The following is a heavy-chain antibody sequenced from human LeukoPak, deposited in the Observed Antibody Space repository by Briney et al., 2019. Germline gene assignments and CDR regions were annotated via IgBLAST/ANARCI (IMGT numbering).Heavy chain of an antibody. CDR3: AGGREVAGTVSY. Sequence: ASVKVSCKTSGYTFTDYYIHWVRQAPGQGPEWMGWINPDSGGTNFAQKFQGRVTMTRDTSISTAYMELTSLRSDDTALYYCAGGREVAGTVSYWGQGSLVTVSS. D-gene: IGHD6-19*01. CDR1: GYTFTDYY. J-gene: IGHJ4*02. V-gene: IGHV1-2*02. CDR2: INPDSGGT.